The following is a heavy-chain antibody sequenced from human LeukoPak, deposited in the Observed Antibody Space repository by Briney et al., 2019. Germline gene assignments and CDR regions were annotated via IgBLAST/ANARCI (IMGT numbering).Heavy chain of an antibody. D-gene: IGHD3-16*01. J-gene: IGHJ4*02. CDR1: GFTFITYS. Sequence: GGSLRLSCAASGFTFITYSMNWVRQAPGKGLEWVSLIYSGGSTYYADSVKGRFTISRDNSKNTLYLQMNSLRAEDTAVYYCAKDPKGESLRHYFDYWGQGTLVTVSS. V-gene: IGHV3-66*01. CDR2: IYSGGST. CDR3: AKDPKGESLRHYFDY.